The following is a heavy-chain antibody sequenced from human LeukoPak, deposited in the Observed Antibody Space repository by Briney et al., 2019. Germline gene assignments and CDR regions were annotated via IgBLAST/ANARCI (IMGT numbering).Heavy chain of an antibody. CDR3: ARTPSGGYYYYYMDV. Sequence: PGGSLRLSCAASGFTLGDYSMTWVRQAPGKGLEWISYIGIDSGNTNYADSVKGRFTISGDKAKNSLYLQMNSLRAEDTALYYCARTPSGGYYYYYMDVWGKGTAVTVSS. CDR2: IGIDSGNT. CDR1: GFTLGDYS. V-gene: IGHV3-11*03. D-gene: IGHD5-12*01. J-gene: IGHJ6*03.